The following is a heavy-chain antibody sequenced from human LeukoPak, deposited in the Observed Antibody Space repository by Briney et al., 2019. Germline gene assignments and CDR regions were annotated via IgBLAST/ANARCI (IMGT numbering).Heavy chain of an antibody. CDR2: ITSSSSYV. J-gene: IGHJ4*02. CDR1: GFTFSTYN. Sequence: GGSLRLSCEASGFTFSTYNMNWVRQAPGKRLEWVSSITSSSSYVFYADSVKGRFTISRDNAKNSLYLQMNSLRAEDTAVYYCAGPSDYWGQGTLVTVSS. CDR3: AGPSDY. V-gene: IGHV3-21*04.